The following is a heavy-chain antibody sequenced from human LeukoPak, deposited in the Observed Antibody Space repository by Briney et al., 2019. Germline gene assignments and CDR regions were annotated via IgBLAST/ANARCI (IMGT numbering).Heavy chain of an antibody. CDR2: ISYDGGNK. CDR3: AREYTSRFDY. V-gene: IGHV3-30-3*01. J-gene: IGHJ4*02. D-gene: IGHD2-2*01. CDR1: GFTFSSYA. Sequence: PGRSLRLSCAASGFTFSSYAMHWVRQAPGKGLERVAVISYDGGNKYYADSVKGRFTISRDNSKNTLYLQMNSLRAEDTAVYYCAREYTSRFDYWGQGTLVTVSS.